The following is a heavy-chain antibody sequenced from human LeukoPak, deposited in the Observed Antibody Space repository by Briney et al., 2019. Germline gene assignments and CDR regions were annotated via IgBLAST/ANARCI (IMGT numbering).Heavy chain of an antibody. V-gene: IGHV4-61*01. D-gene: IGHD5-24*01. CDR3: VRDRELTY. J-gene: IGHJ4*02. CDR2: IYNGVNT. Sequence: SETLSLTCTVSGASVGSASYWTWIRQPPGKGVEWIAHIYNGVNTNYNPSLKSRVTISVDTSKNQFSLRLNSVTAADTAVYYCVRDRELTYWGQGTLVTVSS. CDR1: GASVGSASY.